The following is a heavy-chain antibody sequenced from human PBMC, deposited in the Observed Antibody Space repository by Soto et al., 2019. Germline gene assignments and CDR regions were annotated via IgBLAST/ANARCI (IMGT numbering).Heavy chain of an antibody. CDR1: GYTFTSYG. V-gene: IGHV1-18*01. Sequence: SASVKVSCKASGYTFTSYGISWVRQAPGQGLEWMGWISAYNGNTNYAQKLQGRVTMTTDTSTSTAYMELRSLRSDDTAVYYCAREETLVGATTSWFDPWGQGTLVTVSS. CDR2: ISAYNGNT. J-gene: IGHJ5*02. CDR3: AREETLVGATTSWFDP. D-gene: IGHD1-26*01.